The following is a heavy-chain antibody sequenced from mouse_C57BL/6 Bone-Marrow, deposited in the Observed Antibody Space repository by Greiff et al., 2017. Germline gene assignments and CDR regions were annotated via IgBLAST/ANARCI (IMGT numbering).Heavy chain of an antibody. J-gene: IGHJ1*03. V-gene: IGHV1-54*01. D-gene: IGHD2-4*01. CDR2: INPGSGGT. CDR3: ARFDDYPWYFDV. CDR1: GYAFTNYL. Sequence: QVQLQQSGAELVRPGTSVKVSCKASGYAFTNYLIEWVKQRPGQGLEWIGVINPGSGGTNYNEKFKGKATLTADKSSSTAYMQLSSLTSEDSAVYFGARFDDYPWYFDVWGTGTTVTVSS.